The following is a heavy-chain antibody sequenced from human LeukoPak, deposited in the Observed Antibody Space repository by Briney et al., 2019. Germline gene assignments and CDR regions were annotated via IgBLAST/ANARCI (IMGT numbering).Heavy chain of an antibody. CDR2: IKEDGSES. CDR3: AKAGLLWSGESWMDV. CDR1: GFIFSTYW. Sequence: PGGSLRLSCGASGFIFSTYWMSWVRQAPGKGLEWVANIKEDGSESHYVDSVKGRFTISRDNAKNSLYLQMNSLRAEDTAVYFCAKAGLLWSGESWMDVWGQGTTVTVSS. J-gene: IGHJ6*02. V-gene: IGHV3-7*01. D-gene: IGHD3-10*01.